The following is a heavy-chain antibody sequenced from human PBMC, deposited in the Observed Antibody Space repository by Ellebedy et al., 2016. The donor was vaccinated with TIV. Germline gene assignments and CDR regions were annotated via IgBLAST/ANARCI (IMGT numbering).Heavy chain of an antibody. J-gene: IGHJ3*01. D-gene: IGHD3-16*01. CDR3: TPHWGFNF. V-gene: IGHV3-15*01. Sequence: GGSLRLSXVASGLTVTDAYMYWVRQAPGKGLEWIGRITPKSEGGTGDYAEPVRGRFIVSRDESLNTLYLEMKSLKIEDTGTYYCTPHWGFNFWGQGTVVTVSS. CDR1: GLTVTDAY. CDR2: ITPKSEGGTG.